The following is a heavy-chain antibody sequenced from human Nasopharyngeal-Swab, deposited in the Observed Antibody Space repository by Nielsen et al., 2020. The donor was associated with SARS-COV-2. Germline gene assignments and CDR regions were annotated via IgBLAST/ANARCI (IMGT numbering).Heavy chain of an antibody. CDR3: AREERTPMIVVVIAHAFDI. D-gene: IGHD3-22*01. J-gene: IGHJ3*02. V-gene: IGHV3-30-3*01. CDR2: ISYDGSNK. Sequence: GESLKISCAASGFTFSTYPMHWVRQAAGKGLEWVAVISYDGSNKYYADSVKGRFTISRDNSKNTLYLQMNRLRPEDTAVYYCAREERTPMIVVVIAHAFDIWGQGTMVTVSS. CDR1: GFTFSTYP.